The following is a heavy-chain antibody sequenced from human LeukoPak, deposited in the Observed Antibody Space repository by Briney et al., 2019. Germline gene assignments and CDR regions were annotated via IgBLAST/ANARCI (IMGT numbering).Heavy chain of an antibody. D-gene: IGHD6-6*01. CDR2: ISNSGGST. CDR3: ARARIAARSKSPTTYFDY. Sequence: PGGSLRLSCAASGFTFSSYGMSWVRQAPGKGLEWVSSISNSGGSTYHADSVKGRFTISRDNAKNSLYLQMNSLRAEDTALYYCARARIAARSKSPTTYFDYWGQGTLVTVSS. V-gene: IGHV3-23*01. CDR1: GFTFSSYG. J-gene: IGHJ4*02.